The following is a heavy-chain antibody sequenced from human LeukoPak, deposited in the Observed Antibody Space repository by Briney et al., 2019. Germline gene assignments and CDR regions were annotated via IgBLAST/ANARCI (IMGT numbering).Heavy chain of an antibody. CDR3: ASRGGYYYDSSGLVS. CDR2: IYSGGST. D-gene: IGHD3-22*01. J-gene: IGHJ4*02. CDR1: GFTVSSKY. V-gene: IGHV3-66*01. Sequence: GGSLRLSCAASGFTVSSKYMSWVRQARGKGLEWVSVIYSGGSTYYANSVKGIFTISRDNSKNTLYLQMNSLRAEDTAVYYCASRGGYYYDSSGLVSWGQGTLVTVSS.